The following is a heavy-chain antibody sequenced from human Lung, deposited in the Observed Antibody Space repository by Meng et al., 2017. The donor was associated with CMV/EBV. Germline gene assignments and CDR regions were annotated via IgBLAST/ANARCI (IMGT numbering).Heavy chain of an antibody. Sequence: ELGRGLVRHSETRTLTGTGSGASITRYYWSWIRHTAGKGLEWIGPISASGNTRYNPSLKSRVTMSVDTSKNQFSLKLSSVTAADTAVYYCARDFGSSWYPNWFDPGGQGTLVTVSS. CDR2: ISASGNT. D-gene: IGHD6-13*01. CDR1: GASITRYY. V-gene: IGHV4-4*07. J-gene: IGHJ5*02. CDR3: ARDFGSSWYPNWFDP.